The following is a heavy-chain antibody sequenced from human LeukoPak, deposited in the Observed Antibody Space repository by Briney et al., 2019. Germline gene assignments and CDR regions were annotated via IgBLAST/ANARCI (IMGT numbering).Heavy chain of an antibody. Sequence: SETLSLTCAVYGGSFSGYYWSWIRQPPGKGLEWIGEINHSGSTNYNPSLKSRVTISVDTSKNQFSLKLSSVTAADTAVYYCARVKGSGSYQLWGQGTLVSVSS. D-gene: IGHD3-10*01. V-gene: IGHV4-34*01. J-gene: IGHJ4*02. CDR2: INHSGST. CDR3: ARVKGSGSYQL. CDR1: GGSFSGYY.